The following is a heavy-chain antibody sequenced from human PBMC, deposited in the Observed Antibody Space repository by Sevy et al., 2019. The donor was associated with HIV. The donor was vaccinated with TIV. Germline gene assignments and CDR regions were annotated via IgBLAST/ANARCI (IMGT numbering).Heavy chain of an antibody. CDR3: TRLGIEGYYYYMDV. Sequence: GGSLRLSCAASGFTFSGSAMHWVRQASGKGLEWVGRIRSKANSYATAYAASVKGRFTISRNDSKNTAYLQMNSLKTEETAVYYCTRLGIEGYYYYMDVWGKGTTVTVSS. CDR1: GFTFSGSA. D-gene: IGHD1-26*01. V-gene: IGHV3-73*01. J-gene: IGHJ6*03. CDR2: IRSKANSYAT.